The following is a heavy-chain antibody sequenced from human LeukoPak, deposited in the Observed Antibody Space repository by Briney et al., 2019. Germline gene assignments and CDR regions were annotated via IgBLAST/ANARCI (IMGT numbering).Heavy chain of an antibody. J-gene: IGHJ3*02. CDR1: GGSFRGYY. Sequence: SETLTLTCAVYGGSFRGYYWTWIRQPPGKGLEWIGEINHSGSTNYNPSLKSRVTISIDTSKSQFSLKLSSVTAADTAVYYCARSDGYGLVDIWGQGTMVTVSS. CDR3: ARSDGYGLVDI. CDR2: INHSGST. V-gene: IGHV4-34*01. D-gene: IGHD3-10*01.